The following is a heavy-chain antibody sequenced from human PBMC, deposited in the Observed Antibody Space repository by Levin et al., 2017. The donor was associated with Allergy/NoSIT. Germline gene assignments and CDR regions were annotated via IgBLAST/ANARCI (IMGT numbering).Heavy chain of an antibody. J-gene: IGHJ4*02. CDR1: GFTFSTYN. Sequence: GGSLRLSCVASGFTFSTYNMNWVRQAPGKGLEWVSYISSSSNTIYYSDSVKGRFTISRDNAKNSLYLQMNSLRDDATAVYYCARAYTTGGYYFDCWGQGTLVTVSS. CDR3: ARAYTTGGYYFDC. V-gene: IGHV3-48*02. D-gene: IGHD6-19*01. CDR2: ISSSSNTI.